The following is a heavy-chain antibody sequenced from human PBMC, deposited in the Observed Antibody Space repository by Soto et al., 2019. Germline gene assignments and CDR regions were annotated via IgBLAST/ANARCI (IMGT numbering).Heavy chain of an antibody. CDR1: GFTFSTYG. CDR3: ARSLSYYNPDY. D-gene: IGHD1-26*01. CDR2: IWDDGSNK. J-gene: IGHJ4*02. V-gene: IGHV3-33*01. Sequence: VQLVESGGGVVQPGRSLRLSCIASGFTFSTYGMHWVRQAPGKGLEWVAVIWDDGSNKYYADSVKGRFTISRDNSKNTLYLQMNSLRAEDTAVYYCARSLSYYNPDYWGQGTLVTVSS.